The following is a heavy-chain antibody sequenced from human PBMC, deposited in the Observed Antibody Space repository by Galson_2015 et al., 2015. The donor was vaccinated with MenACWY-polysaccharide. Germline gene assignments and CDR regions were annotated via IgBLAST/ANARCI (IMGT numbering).Heavy chain of an antibody. CDR2: RSYSGFT. Sequence: SETLSLTCTVSGDSISSHFWTWIRQYPGKGLEWIGYRSYSGFTKYNPSLQSRVTISVGTSKNQFSLNLSSVTDADTAIYYCARIETGGGSFGWFGPWGQGTLVTVSS. CDR1: GDSISSHF. V-gene: IGHV4-59*11. J-gene: IGHJ5*02. D-gene: IGHD3-16*01. CDR3: ARIETGGGSFGWFGP.